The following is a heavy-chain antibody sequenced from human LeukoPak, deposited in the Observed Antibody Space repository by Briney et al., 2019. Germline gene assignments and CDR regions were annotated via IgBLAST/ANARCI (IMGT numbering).Heavy chain of an antibody. CDR3: ARVYYDSSGYYSFDY. Sequence: ASVKVSCTASGYTFTSYGISWVRQAPGQGLEWMGWISAYNGNTNYAQKLQGRVTMTTDTSTSTAYMELRSLRSDDTAVYYCARVYYDSSGYYSFDYWGQGTLVTVSS. V-gene: IGHV1-18*01. D-gene: IGHD3-22*01. CDR2: ISAYNGNT. J-gene: IGHJ4*02. CDR1: GYTFTSYG.